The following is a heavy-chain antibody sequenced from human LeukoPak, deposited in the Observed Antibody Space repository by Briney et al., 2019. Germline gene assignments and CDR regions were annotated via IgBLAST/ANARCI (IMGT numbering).Heavy chain of an antibody. J-gene: IGHJ5*02. D-gene: IGHD3-10*01. CDR3: ARHVGFITMVRGVINNNWFDP. CDR1: RGSISSYY. V-gene: IGHV4-39*01. Sequence: PSETLSLTCTVSRGSISSYYWGWIRQPPGKGLEWIGSIYYSGSPYYNPSLKSRVTISVDTSKKQFSLKLSSVTAADTAVYYCARHVGFITMVRGVINNNWFDPWGQGTLVTVSS. CDR2: IYYSGSP.